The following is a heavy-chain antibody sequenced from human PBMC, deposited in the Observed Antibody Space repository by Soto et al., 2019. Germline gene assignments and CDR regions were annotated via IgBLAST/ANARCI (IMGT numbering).Heavy chain of an antibody. V-gene: IGHV3-30-3*01. J-gene: IGHJ6*02. CDR2: ISYDGSNK. D-gene: IGHD2-2*01. Sequence: GGSLRLSCAASGFTFSSYAMHWVRQAPGKGLEWVAVISYDGSNKYYADSVKGRFTISRDNSKNTLYLQMNSLRAEDTAVYYCARDLNQLTQGDYYYYGMDVWGQGTTVTVSS. CDR1: GFTFSSYA. CDR3: ARDLNQLTQGDYYYYGMDV.